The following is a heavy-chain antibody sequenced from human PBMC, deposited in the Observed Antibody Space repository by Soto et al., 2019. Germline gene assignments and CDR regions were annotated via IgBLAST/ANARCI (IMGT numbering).Heavy chain of an antibody. J-gene: IGHJ4*02. V-gene: IGHV4-34*01. D-gene: IGHD3-3*01. CDR3: ASRRLYDFWSGYLTPLDY. Sequence: KTSETLSLTCAVYGGSFSGYYWSGIRQPKGKGLEWIGEINHSGSTNYNPSLKSRVTISVDTSKNQFSLKLSSVTAADTAVYYCASRRLYDFWSGYLTPLDYWGQGTLVTVSS. CDR1: GGSFSGYY. CDR2: INHSGST.